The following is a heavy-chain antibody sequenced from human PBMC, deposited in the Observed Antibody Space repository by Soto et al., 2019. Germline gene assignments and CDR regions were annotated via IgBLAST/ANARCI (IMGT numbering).Heavy chain of an antibody. CDR2: VYYRGFT. CDR3: GRGSHHEGPYYDISGFHNWFDT. D-gene: IGHD3-22*01. CDR1: GDSVSSGRYY. V-gene: IGHV4-61*01. J-gene: IGHJ5*02. Sequence: QVQLQESGPGLAKPSETLSLTCTVSGDSVSSGRYYWSWIRQAPGKRLEWIGFVYYRGFTNYNPSLKDRVTISGDTSNNQFSLRLYSVTAADTAVYFCGRGSHHEGPYYDISGFHNWFDTWGQGTLVNVSS.